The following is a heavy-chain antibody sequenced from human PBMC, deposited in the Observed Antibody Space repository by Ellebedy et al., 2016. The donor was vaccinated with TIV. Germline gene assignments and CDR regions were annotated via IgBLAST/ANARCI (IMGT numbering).Heavy chain of an antibody. Sequence: GESLKLSXAASGFTFSRYAVHWVRQAPGKGLEWVAVISYDGSNEYYADSVKGRFTIARDDSKNTLYLEMNSLRGEDTAVYYCARGTAYNSGWSGDFDYWGQGTLVTVSS. CDR2: ISYDGSNE. CDR1: GFTFSRYA. V-gene: IGHV3-30-3*01. J-gene: IGHJ4*02. D-gene: IGHD6-19*01. CDR3: ARGTAYNSGWSGDFDY.